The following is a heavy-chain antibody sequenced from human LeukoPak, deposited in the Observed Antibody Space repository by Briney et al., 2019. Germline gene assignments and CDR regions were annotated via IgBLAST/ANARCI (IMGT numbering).Heavy chain of an antibody. V-gene: IGHV3-23*01. J-gene: IGHJ4*02. CDR3: ATDPFDVAAASYYFDY. D-gene: IGHD2-15*01. CDR2: VSGSGGRT. Sequence: GGSLRLSCAASGFTFSSYAMSWVRQASGKGLEWVSVVSGSGGRTYYADSVKGRFTISRDNSKNTLYLQMNSLRAEDTAVYYCATDPFDVAAASYYFDYWGQGTLVTVSS. CDR1: GFTFSSYA.